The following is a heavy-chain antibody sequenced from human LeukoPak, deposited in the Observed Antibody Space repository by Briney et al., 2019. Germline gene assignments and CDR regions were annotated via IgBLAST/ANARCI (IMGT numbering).Heavy chain of an antibody. CDR3: TAPVAVGGTEIGY. J-gene: IGHJ4*02. Sequence: GGSLRLSCAASGFIVSNAWMSWVRQAPGKGLEWVGRIRSKADGGTTQYAAPGQGSITISRDDSTNTLYLQLNSLKTDDTCDTAVYYCTAPVAVGGTEIGYGGQGTLVTVSS. D-gene: IGHD1-26*01. CDR1: GFIVSNAW. V-gene: IGHV3-15*01. CDR2: IRSKADGGTT.